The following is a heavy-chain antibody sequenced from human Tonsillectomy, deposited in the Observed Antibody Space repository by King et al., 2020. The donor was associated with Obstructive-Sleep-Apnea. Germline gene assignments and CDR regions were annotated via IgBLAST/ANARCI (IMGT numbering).Heavy chain of an antibody. V-gene: IGHV3-11*01. Sequence: QLVQSGGHLVKPGGSLRLSCAASGFSFSDYYMSWIRQAPGKGLEWVSLISSTGITIDYADSVKGRFTISRDNGKNSLYLQMNSLRAEDTAVYYCTRDGAAAAVIYWGQGTLVTVSS. CDR1: GFSFSDYY. J-gene: IGHJ4*02. CDR2: ISSTGITI. CDR3: TRDGAAAAVIY. D-gene: IGHD6-13*01.